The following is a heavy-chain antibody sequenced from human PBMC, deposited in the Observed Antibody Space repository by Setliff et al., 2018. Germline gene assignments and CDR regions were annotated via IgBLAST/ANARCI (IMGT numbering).Heavy chain of an antibody. V-gene: IGHV3-21*06. J-gene: IGHJ4*02. CDR1: GFTFDDYT. CDR3: ARDGGEY. Sequence: GGSLRLSCAASGFTFDDYTMHWVRQAPGKGLEWVSSISSSSSYIYYADSVEGRFTISRDNAKNSLYLQMNSLRAEDTAVYYCARDGGEYWGQGTLVTVSS. D-gene: IGHD3-16*01. CDR2: ISSSSSYI.